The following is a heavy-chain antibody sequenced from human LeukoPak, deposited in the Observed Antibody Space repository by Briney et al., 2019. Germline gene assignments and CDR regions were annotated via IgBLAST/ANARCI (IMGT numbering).Heavy chain of an antibody. D-gene: IGHD2-15*01. CDR2: IYYSGST. V-gene: IGHV4-39*07. Sequence: SETLSLTCTVSGGSISSSSYYWGWIRQPPGKGLEWIGSIYYSGSTYYNPSLKSRVTISVDTSKNQFSLKLSSVTAADTAVYYCAREGIVVVVAATRPAHNWFDPWGQGTLVTVSS. CDR1: GGSISSSSYY. J-gene: IGHJ5*02. CDR3: AREGIVVVVAATRPAHNWFDP.